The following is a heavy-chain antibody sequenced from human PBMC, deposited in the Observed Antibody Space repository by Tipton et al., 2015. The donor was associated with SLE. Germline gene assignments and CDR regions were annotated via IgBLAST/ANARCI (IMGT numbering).Heavy chain of an antibody. D-gene: IGHD1-26*01. J-gene: IGHJ4*02. Sequence: LRLSCTVSGDSISSYHWSWIRQSPGKGLECIGYIYYSGSGNYNPSLKSRVTMSIDTSKNQFSMKLSSVTAADTAVYYCARTVGSHRNYYFDYWGQGTLVTVSP. CDR1: GDSISSYH. V-gene: IGHV4-59*01. CDR2: IYYSGSG. CDR3: ARTVGSHRNYYFDY.